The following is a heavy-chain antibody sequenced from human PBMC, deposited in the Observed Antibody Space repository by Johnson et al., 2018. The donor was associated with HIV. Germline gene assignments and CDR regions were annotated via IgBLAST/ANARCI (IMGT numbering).Heavy chain of an antibody. D-gene: IGHD6-6*01. CDR1: GFTFSSYA. CDR2: IYSGGST. Sequence: QVQLVESGGGLVQPGRSLRLSCAASGFTFSSYAMHWVRQAPGKGLEWVSVIYSGGSTYYADSVKGRFTISRDNSKNTLYLQMNSLRAEDTAVYYCARDKGIAARPDAFDIWGQGTMVTVSS. V-gene: IGHV3-NL1*01. J-gene: IGHJ3*02. CDR3: ARDKGIAARPDAFDI.